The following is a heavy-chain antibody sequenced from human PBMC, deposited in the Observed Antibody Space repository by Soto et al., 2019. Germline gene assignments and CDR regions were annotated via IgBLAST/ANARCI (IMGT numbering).Heavy chain of an antibody. CDR2: IISTGDTM. CDR1: GFTFSDYS. J-gene: IGHJ4*02. Sequence: EVQLVESGGGLVQPGGSLRLSCAASGFTFSDYSVNWVRQAPGKGLEWVSYIISTGDTMYYADSVKGRFTISRDNAKNSVYLQMNSLRDEDTAVYYCARHRDYAFDYWGQGTLVTVSA. V-gene: IGHV3-48*02. CDR3: ARHRDYAFDY. D-gene: IGHD4-17*01.